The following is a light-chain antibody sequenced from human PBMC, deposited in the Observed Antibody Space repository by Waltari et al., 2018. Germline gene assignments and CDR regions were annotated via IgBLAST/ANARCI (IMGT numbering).Light chain of an antibody. Sequence: DIQMTQSPSTLSVSVGDRVTLTCRASQSISNWLAWYQQKPGKAPKLLIYKASNLESGVPSRFSGSGSGTEFTLTISSLQPDDFATYYCQQYDNYWTFGQGTKVEI. J-gene: IGKJ1*01. CDR3: QQYDNYWT. V-gene: IGKV1-5*03. CDR2: KAS. CDR1: QSISNW.